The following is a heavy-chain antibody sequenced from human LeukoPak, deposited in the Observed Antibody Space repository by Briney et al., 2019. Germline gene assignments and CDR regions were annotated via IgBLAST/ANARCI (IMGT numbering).Heavy chain of an antibody. J-gene: IGHJ3*02. D-gene: IGHD2-15*01. Sequence: KPSETLSLTCAVYGGSFSGYYWSWIRQPPGKGLEWLGEINDSGSTTYHPALKSRVTISVDTSKNQSSLKLSSVAAADTAVYYCARGLIPIRCCYDGFDIWGQGTMVTVSS. CDR3: ARGLIPIRCCYDGFDI. V-gene: IGHV4-34*01. CDR2: INDSGST. CDR1: GGSFSGYY.